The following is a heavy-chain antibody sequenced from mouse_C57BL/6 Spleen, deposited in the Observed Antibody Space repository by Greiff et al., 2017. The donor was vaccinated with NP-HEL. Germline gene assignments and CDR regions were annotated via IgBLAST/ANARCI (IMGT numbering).Heavy chain of an antibody. CDR2: IHPSAGAT. CDR3: AIHYGSSYDAMDY. V-gene: IGHV1-74*01. Sequence: VQLQQPGAELVKPGASVKVSCKASGYTFTSYWMHWVKQRPAQGLGWIGRIHPSAGATNYNQKCKGKATLTVDKSSSTAYMQLSSLTSEDSAVYYCAIHYGSSYDAMDYWGQGTSVTVSS. J-gene: IGHJ4*01. D-gene: IGHD1-1*01. CDR1: GYTFTSYW.